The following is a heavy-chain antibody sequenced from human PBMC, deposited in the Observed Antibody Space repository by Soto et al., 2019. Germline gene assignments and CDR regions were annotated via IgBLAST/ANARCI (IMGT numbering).Heavy chain of an antibody. CDR3: ARFPRYTDYGGNDLAYAFDY. Sequence: PSETLSLTCTVSGGSISSYYWSWIRQPPGKGLEWIGYIYYSGSTNYNPSLKSRVTISVDTSKNQFSLKLSSVTAADTAVYYCARFPRYTDYGGNDLAYAFDYWGQGTLVTVSS. J-gene: IGHJ4*02. V-gene: IGHV4-59*01. CDR2: IYYSGST. CDR1: GGSISSYY. D-gene: IGHD4-17*01.